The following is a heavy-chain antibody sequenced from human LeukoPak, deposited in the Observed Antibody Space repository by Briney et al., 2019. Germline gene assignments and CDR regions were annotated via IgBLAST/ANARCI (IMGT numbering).Heavy chain of an antibody. J-gene: IGHJ4*02. CDR2: LYYSGSA. D-gene: IGHD3-10*01. V-gene: IGHV4-59*01. CDR3: ARIRNYGSGTYIPFVDY. CDR1: GGSISNYY. Sequence: SETLSLTCTVSGGSISNYYCSWIRQPPGKGLEWIGYLYYSGSANYNPSLKSRVAISLDTSKNQFSLKLSSVTAADTAVYYCARIRNYGSGTYIPFVDYWGQGTLVTVSS.